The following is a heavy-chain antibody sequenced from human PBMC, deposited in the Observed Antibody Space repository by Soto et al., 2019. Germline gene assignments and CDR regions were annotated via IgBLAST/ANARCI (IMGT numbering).Heavy chain of an antibody. Sequence: SETLSLTCTVSGGSISSGGYCWSWIRQHPGKGLEWIGYIYYSGSTYYNPSLKSRVTISVDTSKNQFSLKLSSVTAADTAVYYCARDRSAVVTPSSYYYGMDVWGQGTTVTVSS. D-gene: IGHD2-21*02. CDR1: GGSISSGGYC. J-gene: IGHJ6*02. CDR2: IYYSGST. CDR3: ARDRSAVVTPSSYYYGMDV. V-gene: IGHV4-31*03.